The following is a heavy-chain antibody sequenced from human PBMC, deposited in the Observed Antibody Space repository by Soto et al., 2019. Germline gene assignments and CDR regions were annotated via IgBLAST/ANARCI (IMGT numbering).Heavy chain of an antibody. J-gene: IGHJ4*02. V-gene: IGHV3-23*01. D-gene: IGHD3-10*01. CDR2: FRAGGDDGTT. Sequence: GGSLRLSCVASGFTFSSYPMSWVRQAPGKGLEWVSGFRAGGDDGTTYYADSVKGRFTISRDNSKNTLFLQMNSLRAEDTAIYYCAKKVNSGSGSQYFDYFGQGTLVTVSS. CDR3: AKKVNSGSGSQYFDY. CDR1: GFTFSSYP.